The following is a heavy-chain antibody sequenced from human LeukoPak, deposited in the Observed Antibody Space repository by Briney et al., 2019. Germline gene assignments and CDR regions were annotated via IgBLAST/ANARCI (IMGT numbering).Heavy chain of an antibody. CDR1: GFTFSTYA. V-gene: IGHV3-23*01. J-gene: IGHJ4*02. D-gene: IGHD3-10*01. Sequence: GGSLRHPCAASGFTFSTYAMSWVRQAPGKGLEWVSVISGSGGSTYYTDSVKGRFTISRDNSMNTLHLQMNSLRAEDTALYYCAKVWFGDPRGYFDYWGQGTLVTVSS. CDR2: ISGSGGST. CDR3: AKVWFGDPRGYFDY.